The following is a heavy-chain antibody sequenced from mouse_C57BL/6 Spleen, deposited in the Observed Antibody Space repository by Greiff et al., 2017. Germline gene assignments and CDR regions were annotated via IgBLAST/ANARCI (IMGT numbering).Heavy chain of an antibody. CDR3: ARRGYAMDY. CDR2: KSYDGSN. CDR1: GYSITSGYY. J-gene: IGHJ4*01. V-gene: IGHV3-6*01. Sequence: VQLKESGPGLVKPSQSLSLTCSVTGYSITSGYYWNWIRQFPGNKLEWMGYKSYDGSNNYNPSLKNRISITRDTSKNQFFLKLNSVTTEDTATYYCARRGYAMDYWGQGTSVTVSS.